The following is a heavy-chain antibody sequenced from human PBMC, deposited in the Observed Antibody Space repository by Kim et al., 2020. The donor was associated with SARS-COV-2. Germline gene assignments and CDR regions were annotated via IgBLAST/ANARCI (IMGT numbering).Heavy chain of an antibody. J-gene: IGHJ4*02. V-gene: IGHV4-30-2*05. D-gene: IGHD3-16*01. CDR3: ARDEFGQLFY. Sequence: STYYNPSLKSRVTISVDTSKNQFSLKLSSVTAADTAVYYCARDEFGQLFYWGQGTLVTVSS. CDR2: ST.